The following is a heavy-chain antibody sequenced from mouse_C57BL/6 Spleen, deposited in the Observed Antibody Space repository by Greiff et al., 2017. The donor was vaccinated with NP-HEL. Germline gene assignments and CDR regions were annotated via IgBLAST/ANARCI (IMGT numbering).Heavy chain of an antibody. V-gene: IGHV5-12*01. Sequence: EVKLMESGGGLVQPGGSLKLSCAASGFTFSDYYMYWVRQTPEKRLEWVAYISNGGGSTYYPDTVKGRFTISRDNAKNTLYLQMSRLKSEDTAMYYCARDYYGSSRYFDVWGTGTTVTVSS. J-gene: IGHJ1*03. CDR2: ISNGGGST. CDR3: ARDYYGSSRYFDV. D-gene: IGHD1-1*01. CDR1: GFTFSDYY.